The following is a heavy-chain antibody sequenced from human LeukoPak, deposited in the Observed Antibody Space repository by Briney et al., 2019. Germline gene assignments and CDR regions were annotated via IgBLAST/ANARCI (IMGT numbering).Heavy chain of an antibody. CDR1: GFTVSSNY. CDR3: AKEYDSSGYLGDAFDI. J-gene: IGHJ3*02. D-gene: IGHD3-22*01. CDR2: IYSGSST. V-gene: IGHV3-53*01. Sequence: PGGSLRLSCAASGFTVSSNYMSWVRQAPGKGLEWVSVIYSGSSTYYADSVKGRFTISRDNSKNTLYLQMNSLRAEDTAVYYCAKEYDSSGYLGDAFDIWGQGTMVTVSS.